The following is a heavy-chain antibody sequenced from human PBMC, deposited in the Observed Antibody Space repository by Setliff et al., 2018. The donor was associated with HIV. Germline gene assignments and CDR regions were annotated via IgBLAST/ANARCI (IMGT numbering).Heavy chain of an antibody. CDR3: AKTPPTLYPPHDYYFAMDV. CDR1: GFTFGGYA. CDR2: ISGSGDST. J-gene: IGHJ6*02. D-gene: IGHD3-16*02. Sequence: PGGSLRLSCAPSGFTFGGYAMSWVRQAPGKGLEWVSVISGSGDSTFYADSLKGRFTISRGNSKNTLYLQMNSLRAEDTAVYYCAKTPPTLYPPHDYYFAMDVWGQGTTVTVSS. V-gene: IGHV3-23*01.